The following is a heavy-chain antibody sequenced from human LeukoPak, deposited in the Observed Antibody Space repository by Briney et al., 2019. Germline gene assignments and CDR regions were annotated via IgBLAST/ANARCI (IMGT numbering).Heavy chain of an antibody. V-gene: IGHV4-59*01. J-gene: IGHJ4*02. Sequence: PSETLSLTCVVSGGSLHRSFWTWVRQPPGKGLEWIERIYSSGTTDYSPSLKSRLTISIDTSKNQFSLRLASVTAADTAVYYCGRRPAVDGPIDNWGQGILVAVSS. CDR2: IYSSGTT. CDR1: GGSLHRSF. D-gene: IGHD3/OR15-3a*01. CDR3: GRRPAVDGPIDN.